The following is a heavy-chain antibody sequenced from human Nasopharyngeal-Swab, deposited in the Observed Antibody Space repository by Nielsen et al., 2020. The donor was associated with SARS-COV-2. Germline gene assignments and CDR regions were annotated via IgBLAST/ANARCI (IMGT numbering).Heavy chain of an antibody. CDR1: GFTFSSYG. CDR3: ARDLRCSSTSCYDEAAY. V-gene: IGHV3-33*01. D-gene: IGHD2-2*01. CDR2: IWYDGSNK. J-gene: IGHJ4*02. Sequence: GESLKISCAASGFTFSSYGMHWVRQAPGKGLEWVAVIWYDGSNKYYADSVKGRFTISRDNSKNTLYLQMNSLRAEDTAVYYCARDLRCSSTSCYDEAAYWCQGTLVTVSS.